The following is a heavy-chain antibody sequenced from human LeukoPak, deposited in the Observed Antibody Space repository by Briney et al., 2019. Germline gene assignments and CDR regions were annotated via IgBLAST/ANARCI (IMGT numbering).Heavy chain of an antibody. CDR3: ARVSRGYY. CDR2: IYSGGST. D-gene: IGHD3-10*01. CDR1: GFTVSPNY. V-gene: IGHV3-53*01. Sequence: GGSLRLSCAASGFTVSPNYMSWVRQAPGKGLEWVSLIYSGGSTYYADSVKGRFTISRDSSTNTLYLQMNSLRAEDTAVYYCARVSRGYYWGQGTLVTVS. J-gene: IGHJ4*02.